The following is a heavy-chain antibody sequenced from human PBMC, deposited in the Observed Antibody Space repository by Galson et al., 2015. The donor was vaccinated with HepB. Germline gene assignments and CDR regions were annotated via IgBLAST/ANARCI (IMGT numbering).Heavy chain of an antibody. CDR2: INPNSGNT. CDR3: AVDSSGYYKDWFDP. CDR1: GYTFTSYD. J-gene: IGHJ5*02. V-gene: IGHV1-8*01. D-gene: IGHD3-22*01. Sequence: SVKVSCKASGYTFTSYDINWVRQATGQGLEWMGWINPNSGNTGYAQKFQGRVTMTRNTSISTAYMELSSLRSEDTAVYYCAVDSSGYYKDWFDPWGQGTLVTVSS.